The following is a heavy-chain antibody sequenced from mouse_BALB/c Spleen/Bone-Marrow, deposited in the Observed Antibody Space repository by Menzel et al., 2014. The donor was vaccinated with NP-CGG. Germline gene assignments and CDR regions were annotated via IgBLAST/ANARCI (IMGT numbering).Heavy chain of an antibody. V-gene: IGHV6-6*02. Sequence: DVQLVESGGGLVQPGGSMELSCVASGFTFSNYWMNWVRRSPEKGLEWVAEIRLKSNNYATHYAESVKGRFTISRDDSKSSVYLQMNNLRAEDTGIYYCTTGFAYWGQGTLVTVSA. CDR3: TTGFAY. CDR2: IRLKSNNYAT. J-gene: IGHJ3*01. CDR1: GFTFSNYW.